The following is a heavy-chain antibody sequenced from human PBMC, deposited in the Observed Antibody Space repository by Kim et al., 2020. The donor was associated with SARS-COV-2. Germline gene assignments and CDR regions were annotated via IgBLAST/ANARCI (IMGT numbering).Heavy chain of an antibody. CDR2: LTFDGNHK. V-gene: IGHV3-30-3*01. CDR1: GFAFNDYA. CDR3: ARAGKRDSSTWYRTDFDH. J-gene: IGHJ4*02. Sequence: GGSLRLSCIASGFAFNDYAMHWVRLAPGKGLEWVAILTFDGNHKYYADSVRGRFSTSRDNSKNTLYLQMDSLRTEDTAVYFCARAGKRDSSTWYRTDFDHWGQGTLVTVSS. D-gene: IGHD6-13*01.